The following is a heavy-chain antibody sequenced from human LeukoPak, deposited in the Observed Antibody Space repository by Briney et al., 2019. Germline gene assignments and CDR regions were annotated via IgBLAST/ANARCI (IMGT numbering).Heavy chain of an antibody. CDR3: ARHEGRYYYGSGSRYYFDY. CDR2: INHSGST. J-gene: IGHJ4*02. Sequence: PSETLSLTCAVYGGSFSGYYWSWIRQPPGKGLEWIGEINHSGSTNYNPSLKSRVTISVDTSKNQFSLKLSSVTAADTAVYYCARHEGRYYYGSGSRYYFDYWGQGTLVTVSS. CDR1: GGSFSGYY. D-gene: IGHD3-10*01. V-gene: IGHV4-34*01.